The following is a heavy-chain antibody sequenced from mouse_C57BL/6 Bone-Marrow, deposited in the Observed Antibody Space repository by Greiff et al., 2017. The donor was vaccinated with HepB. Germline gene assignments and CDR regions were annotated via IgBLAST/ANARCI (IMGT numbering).Heavy chain of an antibody. V-gene: IGHV1-50*01. CDR1: GYTFTSYW. CDR3: ARVDWRGDYAMDY. CDR2: IDPSDSYT. Sequence: QVQLQQPGAELVKPGASVKLSCKASGYTFTSYWMQWVKQRPGQGLEWIGEIDPSDSYTNYNQKFKGKATLTVATSSSTAYMQLSSLTSEDSAVYYCARVDWRGDYAMDYWGQGTSVTVSS. D-gene: IGHD2-13*01. J-gene: IGHJ4*01.